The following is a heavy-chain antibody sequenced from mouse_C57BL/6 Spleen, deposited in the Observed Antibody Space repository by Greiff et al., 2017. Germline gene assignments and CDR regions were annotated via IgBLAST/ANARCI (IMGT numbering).Heavy chain of an antibody. CDR3: ARGYYGSRWFAY. Sequence: VQLQQPGAELVRPGSSVKLSCKASGYTFTSYWMHWVKQRPLQGLEWIGNIDPSDSETHYNQKFKDKATLTVDKSSSTAYMQRSCLTSEDSAVYYCARGYYGSRWFAYWGQGTLVTVSA. D-gene: IGHD1-1*01. CDR2: IDPSDSET. V-gene: IGHV1-52*01. J-gene: IGHJ3*01. CDR1: GYTFTSYW.